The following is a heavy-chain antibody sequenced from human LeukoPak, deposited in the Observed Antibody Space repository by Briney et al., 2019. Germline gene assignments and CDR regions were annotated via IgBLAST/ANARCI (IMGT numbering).Heavy chain of an antibody. CDR3: ARDDTRYCGGDCSITPHDAFDI. CDR2: IYYSGST. V-gene: IGHV4-59*01. D-gene: IGHD2-21*01. CDR1: GGSISSYY. J-gene: IGHJ3*02. Sequence: SETLSLTCTVSGGSISSYYWSWIRQPPGKGLEWIGYIYYSGSTNYNPSLKSRVTISVDTSKNQFSLKLSSVTAADTAVYYCARDDTRYCGGDCSITPHDAFDIWGQGTMVTVSS.